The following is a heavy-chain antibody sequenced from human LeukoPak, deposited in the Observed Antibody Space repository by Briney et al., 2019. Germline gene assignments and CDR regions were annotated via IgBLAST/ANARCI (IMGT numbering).Heavy chain of an antibody. CDR3: ARPTYYYDSSGYYSTPGFDY. D-gene: IGHD3-22*01. CDR1: GYTFTSYG. J-gene: IGHJ4*02. CDR2: ISAYNGNT. Sequence: ASVKVSCKASGYTFTSYGISWVRQAPGQGLEWMGWISAYNGNTNYAQKLQGRVTMTTDTSTSTAYMVLRSLRSDDTAVYYCARPTYYYDSSGYYSTPGFDYWGQGTLVTVSS. V-gene: IGHV1-18*01.